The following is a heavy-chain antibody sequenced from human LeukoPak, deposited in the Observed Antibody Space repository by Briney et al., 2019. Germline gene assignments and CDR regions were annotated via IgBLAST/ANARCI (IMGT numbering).Heavy chain of an antibody. D-gene: IGHD2/OR15-2a*01. CDR3: ARGLLPNYYYCGMDV. CDR2: IIPIFGTP. V-gene: IGHV1-69*01. Sequence: GSSVKVSCKASGGTFSSYPITWVRQAPGQGLEWMGGIIPIFGTPNYAQRFEGRVTITADESTSTAYMELSSLRSEDTAVYFCARGLLPNYYYCGMDVWGQGTTVTVSS. J-gene: IGHJ6*02. CDR1: GGTFSSYP.